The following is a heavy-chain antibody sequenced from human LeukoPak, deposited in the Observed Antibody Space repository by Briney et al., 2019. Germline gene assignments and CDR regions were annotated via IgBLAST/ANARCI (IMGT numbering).Heavy chain of an antibody. D-gene: IGHD3-22*01. V-gene: IGHV3-23*01. CDR1: GFTFSSYA. CDR2: ISGSGGST. CDR3: AKGDYYDSSGYIDY. Sequence: GGSLRLSCAASGFTFSSYAMSWVRQAPGKGLEWVSAISGSGGSTYYADSVKGRFTISRDNSKNTLYLQMNGLRAEDTAVYYCAKGDYYDSSGYIDYWGQGTLVTVSS. J-gene: IGHJ4*02.